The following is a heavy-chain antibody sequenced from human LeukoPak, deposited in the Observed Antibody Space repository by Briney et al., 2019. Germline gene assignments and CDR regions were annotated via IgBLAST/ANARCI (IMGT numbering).Heavy chain of an antibody. J-gene: IGHJ4*02. CDR1: GFTFSSYA. D-gene: IGHD6-19*01. CDR3: ARDRLERVVAGTVDC. Sequence: GGSLRLSCAASGFTFSSYAMSWVRQAPGKGLEWVSAISGSGGSTYYADSVKGRFTISRDNSKNTLYVQMNSLGAEDTAVYHCARDRLERVVAGTVDCWGQGTLVTVSS. V-gene: IGHV3-23*01. CDR2: ISGSGGST.